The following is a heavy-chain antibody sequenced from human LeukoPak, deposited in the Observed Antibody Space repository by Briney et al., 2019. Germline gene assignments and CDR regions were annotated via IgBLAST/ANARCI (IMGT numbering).Heavy chain of an antibody. Sequence: GGSLRLSCAASGFTFSSYEMNWVRQAPGKGLQWVSYISSSGSTIYYADSVKGRFTISRDNAKNSLYLQMNSLRAEDTAVYYCARQNDFWSGYPTFDYWGQGTLVIVSS. CDR3: ARQNDFWSGYPTFDY. V-gene: IGHV3-48*03. D-gene: IGHD3-3*01. CDR2: ISSSGSTI. J-gene: IGHJ4*02. CDR1: GFTFSSYE.